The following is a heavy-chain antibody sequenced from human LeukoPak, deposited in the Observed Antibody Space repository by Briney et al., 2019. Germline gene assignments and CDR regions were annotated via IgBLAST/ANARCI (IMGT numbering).Heavy chain of an antibody. D-gene: IGHD2-8*01. J-gene: IGHJ3*02. CDR3: ARLDIVLMVYAIDI. V-gene: IGHV4-39*01. CDR2: IYYSGST. CDR1: GGSFSGYY. Sequence: SETLSLTCAVYGGSFSGYYWGWIRQPPGKGLEWIGSIYYSGSTYYNPSLKSRVTISVDTSKNQFSLKLSSVTAADTAVYYCARLDIVLMVYAIDIWGQGTMVTVSS.